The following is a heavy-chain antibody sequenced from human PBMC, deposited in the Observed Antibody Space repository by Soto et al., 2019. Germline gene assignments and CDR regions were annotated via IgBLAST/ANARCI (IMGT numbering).Heavy chain of an antibody. CDR1: GFPFYVYA. CDR3: AKAGGAAGTVDYFDY. V-gene: IGHV3-23*01. J-gene: IGHJ4*02. Sequence: GGSLRLSCATSGFPFYVYAINWVRQSPGKGLEWVSVISGSVGSTYYADSVKGRFTITRDNSKNTLYLQMNSLRAEDTAVYYCAKAGGAAGTVDYFDYWGQGTLVTVSS. D-gene: IGHD6-13*01. CDR2: ISGSVGST.